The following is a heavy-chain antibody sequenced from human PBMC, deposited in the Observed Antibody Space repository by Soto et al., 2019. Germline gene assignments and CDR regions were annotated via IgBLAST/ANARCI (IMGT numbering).Heavy chain of an antibody. D-gene: IGHD6-19*01. Sequence: SETLSLTCAVSGDSIRRGYYWRWIRQPPGKGLEWIGYIYYSGSTYYNPSLKRRVTISVDTSKNQFSLKLSSVTAADTAVYYCARVSADIHFDYWGQGTLVTVSS. CDR3: ARVSADIHFDY. CDR2: IYYSGST. V-gene: IGHV4-30-4*02. J-gene: IGHJ4*02. CDR1: GDSIRRGYY.